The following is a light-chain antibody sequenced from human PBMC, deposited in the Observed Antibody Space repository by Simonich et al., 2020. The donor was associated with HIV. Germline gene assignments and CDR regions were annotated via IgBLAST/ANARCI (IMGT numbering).Light chain of an antibody. CDR1: SSNIVSNY. CDR3: AAWDGSLSGVV. J-gene: IGLJ2*01. V-gene: IGLV1-47*01. Sequence: QSVLTQPPSASGTPGHRVTISCSGSSSNIVSNYVYWYQQLPGTAPKLLIYRNITRSSWVPDLFSGAKTGTSAALAISGLRYDDEADYYCAAWDGSLSGVVFGGGTKLTVL. CDR2: RNI.